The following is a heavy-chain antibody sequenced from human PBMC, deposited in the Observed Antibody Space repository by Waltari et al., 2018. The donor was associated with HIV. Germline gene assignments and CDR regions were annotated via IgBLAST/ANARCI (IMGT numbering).Heavy chain of an antibody. CDR2: IYTSGRT. CDR1: GGSISSGSYY. CDR3: ASEAPYCSSTSCPHWYFDL. Sequence: QVQLQESGPGLVKPSQTLSLTCPVSGGSISSGSYYWSWIRQPAGKGLEWIGRIYTSGRTNDNPSLKSRVTISVDTSKNQFSLKLSSVTAADTAVYYCASEAPYCSSTSCPHWYFDLWGRGTLVTVSS. J-gene: IGHJ2*01. D-gene: IGHD2-2*01. V-gene: IGHV4-61*02.